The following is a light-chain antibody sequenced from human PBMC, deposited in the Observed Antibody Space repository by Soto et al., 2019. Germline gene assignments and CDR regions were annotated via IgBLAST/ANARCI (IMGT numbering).Light chain of an antibody. V-gene: IGKV3-20*01. Sequence: EIVLTQSPGTLSLSPGERATLSCRASQSVTSNYLAWYQQKPGQAPRLLIYGASRRATGIPDRFSGSGSGTDSTLTISRLEPEDYAVYYCQQSGSSPPGITFGQGTDWRL. CDR3: QQSGSSPPGIT. CDR1: QSVTSNY. CDR2: GAS. J-gene: IGKJ5*01.